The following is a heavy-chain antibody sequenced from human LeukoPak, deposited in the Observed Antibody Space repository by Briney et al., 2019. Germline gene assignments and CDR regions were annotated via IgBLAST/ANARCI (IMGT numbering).Heavy chain of an antibody. CDR2: INGSGGST. D-gene: IGHD5-18*01. CDR1: GFTFSSYA. Sequence: PGGSLRLSCAASGFTFSSYAMSWVRQAPGKGLEWVSAINGSGGSTYYADSVKGRFTISRDNSKNTLYLQMNSLRAEDTAVYYCASGYSYGYDPPRYWGQGTLVTVSS. V-gene: IGHV3-23*01. J-gene: IGHJ4*02. CDR3: ASGYSYGYDPPRY.